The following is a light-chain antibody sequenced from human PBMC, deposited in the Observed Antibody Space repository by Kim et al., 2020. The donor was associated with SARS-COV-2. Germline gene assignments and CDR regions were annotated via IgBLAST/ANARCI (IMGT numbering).Light chain of an antibody. J-gene: IGLJ2*01. Sequence: QTATLNCTGNSSNVGNQGAAWLQQYRGHPPKLLSYRNNNRPSGISGRLSASRAGNTASLTITGLQPEDEGDYYCTAWDTSLSAWLFGGGTQLTVL. CDR3: TAWDTSLSAWL. CDR1: SSNVGNQG. V-gene: IGLV10-54*01. CDR2: RNN.